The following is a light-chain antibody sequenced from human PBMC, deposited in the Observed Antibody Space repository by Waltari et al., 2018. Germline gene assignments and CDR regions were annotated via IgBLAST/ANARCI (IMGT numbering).Light chain of an antibody. Sequence: DIQMTQSPSSLSASVGHRVTITCRASQTMSSNLKWYQQKPGKAPKPLIYAASSLQSGVPSSFSGSGSGTDFTLTISSLQPEDFATYYCQQSYSTPLFGPGTKVDIK. CDR1: QTMSSN. V-gene: IGKV1-39*01. J-gene: IGKJ3*01. CDR2: AAS. CDR3: QQSYSTPL.